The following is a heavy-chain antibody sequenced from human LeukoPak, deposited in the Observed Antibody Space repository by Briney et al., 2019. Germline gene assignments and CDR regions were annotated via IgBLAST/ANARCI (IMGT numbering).Heavy chain of an antibody. CDR2: IIPIFGTA. CDR3: ASSQPLLSGNQEYYLDY. Sequence: SVKVSCKASGGTFSSYAISWVRQAPGQGLEWMGGIIPIFGTANYAQKFQGRVTITADESTSTAYMELSSLRSEDTAVYYCASSQPLLSGNQEYYLDYWGQGTLVTVSS. CDR1: GGTFSSYA. D-gene: IGHD2-21*02. J-gene: IGHJ4*02. V-gene: IGHV1-69*13.